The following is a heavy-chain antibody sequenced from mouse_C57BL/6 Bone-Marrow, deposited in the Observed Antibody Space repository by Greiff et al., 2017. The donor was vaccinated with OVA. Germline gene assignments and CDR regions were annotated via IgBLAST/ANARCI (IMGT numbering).Heavy chain of an antibody. CDR3: AIYASGY. D-gene: IGHD3-1*01. J-gene: IGHJ2*01. CDR2: IHPSDNDT. CDR1: GYAFTSYW. V-gene: IGHV1-74*04. Sequence: QQSGPELVKPGASVKISCKASGYAFTSYWMHWVKQRPGQGLEWIGRIHPSDNDTNYNQKFKGKATLTVDKSSSTAYMQLSSLTSEDSAVYYCAIYASGYWGQGTTLTVSS.